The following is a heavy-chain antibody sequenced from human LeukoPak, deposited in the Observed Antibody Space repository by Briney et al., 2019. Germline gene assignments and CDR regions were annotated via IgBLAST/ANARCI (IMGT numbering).Heavy chain of an antibody. J-gene: IGHJ4*02. CDR1: GYTFTGYY. CDR3: ARVPHPVGIDYYDSDLDY. V-gene: IGHV1-2*02. D-gene: IGHD3-22*01. CDR2: INPNSGGT. Sequence: ASVKVSCKASGYTFTGYYMHWVRQAPGQGLEWMGWINPNSGGTNYAQKFQGRVTMTRDTSISTAYMELSRLRSDDTAVYYCARVPHPVGIDYYDSDLDYWGQGTLVTVSS.